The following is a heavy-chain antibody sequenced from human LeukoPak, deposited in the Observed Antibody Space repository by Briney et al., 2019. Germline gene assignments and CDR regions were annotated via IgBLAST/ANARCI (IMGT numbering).Heavy chain of an antibody. V-gene: IGHV3-43*01. CDR2: ISWDGGST. Sequence: PGGSLRLSCAASGFTFSSYWMSWVRQAPGKGLEWVSLISWDGGSTYYADSVKGRFTISRDNSKNSLYLQMNSLRTEDTALYYCAKSGGVEMATILDYWGQGTLVTVSS. D-gene: IGHD5-24*01. CDR3: AKSGGVEMATILDY. J-gene: IGHJ4*02. CDR1: GFTFSSYW.